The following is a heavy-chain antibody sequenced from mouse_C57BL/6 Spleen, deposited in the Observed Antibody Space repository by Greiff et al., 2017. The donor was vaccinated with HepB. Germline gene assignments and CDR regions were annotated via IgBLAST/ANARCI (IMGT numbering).Heavy chain of an antibody. CDR2: IDPSDSET. J-gene: IGHJ4*01. V-gene: IGHV1-52*01. CDR3: AREIGESYAMDY. D-gene: IGHD6-2*01. Sequence: QVQLQQPGAELVRPGSSVKLSCKASGYTFTSYWMHWVKQRPIQGLEWIGNIDPSDSETHYNQKFKDKATLTVDKSSSTAYMQLSSLTSEDSAVYYCAREIGESYAMDYWGQGTSVTVSS. CDR1: GYTFTSYW.